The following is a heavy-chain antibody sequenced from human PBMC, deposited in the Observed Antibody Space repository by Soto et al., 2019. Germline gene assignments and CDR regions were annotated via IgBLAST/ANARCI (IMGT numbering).Heavy chain of an antibody. J-gene: IGHJ6*02. D-gene: IGHD4-17*01. CDR2: IWYDGSNK. V-gene: IGHV3-33*01. Sequence: GGSLRLSCAASGFTFSSYGMHWVRQAPGKGLEWVAVIWYDGSNKYYADSVKGRFTISRDNSKNTLYLQMNSLRAEDTAVYYCARDGAVTQYYYGMDVWGQGTTVTVSS. CDR3: ARDGAVTQYYYGMDV. CDR1: GFTFSSYG.